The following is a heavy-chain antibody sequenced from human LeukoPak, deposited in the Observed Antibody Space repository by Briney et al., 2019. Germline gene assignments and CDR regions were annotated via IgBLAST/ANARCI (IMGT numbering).Heavy chain of an antibody. D-gene: IGHD3-10*01. CDR3: AAPYYGSGSYQS. V-gene: IGHV1-2*02. CDR1: GYTFTGYY. Sequence: ASVKVSCKASGYTFTGYYMHWVRQAPGQGLEWMGWINPNSGGTNYAQKFQGRVTMTRDTSISTAYMELSRLRSDDTAVYYCAAPYYGSGSYQSWGQGTLVTVSS. CDR2: INPNSGGT. J-gene: IGHJ5*02.